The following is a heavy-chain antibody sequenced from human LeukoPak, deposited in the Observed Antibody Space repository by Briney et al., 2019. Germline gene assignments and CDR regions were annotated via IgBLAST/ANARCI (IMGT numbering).Heavy chain of an antibody. CDR3: ARVKSRKDDY. J-gene: IGHJ4*02. Sequence: SETLSLTCAVYGGSFSGYYWSWIRQPPGKGLERIGEINHSGSTNYNPSLESRVTISVDTSKNQFSLKLSSVTAADTAVYYCARVKSRKDDYWGQGTLVTVSS. CDR1: GGSFSGYY. CDR2: INHSGST. V-gene: IGHV4-34*01. D-gene: IGHD2-21*01.